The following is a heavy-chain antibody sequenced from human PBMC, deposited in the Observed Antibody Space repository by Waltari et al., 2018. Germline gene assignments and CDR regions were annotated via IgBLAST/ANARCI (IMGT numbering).Heavy chain of an antibody. D-gene: IGHD2-15*01. V-gene: IGHV3-23*04. CDR2: ISDSGGST. J-gene: IGHJ4*02. Sequence: EVQLVESGGGLVQPGGSLRLSCAASGFTFGIYVMTWVRQAPGKGLEWVSTISDSGGSTDYADSMKGRFTISRDNSKTTLYLQMDSLRAEDTGLYYCVKGGWLDYWGQGTLVTVSS. CDR3: VKGGWLDY. CDR1: GFTFGIYV.